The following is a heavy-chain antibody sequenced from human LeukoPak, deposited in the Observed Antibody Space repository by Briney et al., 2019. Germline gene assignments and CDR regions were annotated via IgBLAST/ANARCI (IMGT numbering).Heavy chain of an antibody. D-gene: IGHD3-16*01. CDR1: GYTFTSYG. CDR2: ISAYNGNT. V-gene: IGHV1-18*01. Sequence: ASVKVSCKASGYTFTSYGISWVRQAPGQGLEWMGWISAYNGNTNYAQKFQGRVTITADESTSTAYMELSSLRSEDTAVYYCARDRGGTSGNWFDPWGQGTLVTVSS. CDR3: ARDRGGTSGNWFDP. J-gene: IGHJ5*02.